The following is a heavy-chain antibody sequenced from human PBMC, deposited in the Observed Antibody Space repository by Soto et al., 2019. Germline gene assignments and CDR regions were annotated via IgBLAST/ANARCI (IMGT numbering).Heavy chain of an antibody. J-gene: IGHJ1*01. CDR2: ISAGNGNT. Sequence: GASVKVSCKASGYTFTSYAMHWVRQAPGQRLEWMGWISAGNGNTKYSQKFQGRVTITRDTSASTAYMELSSLRSEDTAVYYCARDGNEPLWFGELLFFQHWGQGTLVTVSS. CDR1: GYTFTSYA. D-gene: IGHD3-10*01. CDR3: ARDGNEPLWFGELLFFQH. V-gene: IGHV1-3*01.